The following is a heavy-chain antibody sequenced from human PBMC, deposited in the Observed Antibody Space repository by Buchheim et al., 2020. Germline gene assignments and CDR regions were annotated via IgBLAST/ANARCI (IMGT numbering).Heavy chain of an antibody. J-gene: IGHJ4*02. Sequence: EVQLVESGGGLVQPGGSLRLSCAASGFTFSSYSMNWVRQAPGKGLEWVSYISSSSSTIYYADSVKGRFTISRDKAKNSLYLQMNSLRDEDTAVYYCARDLQGYYDSSGYHDYWGQGTL. CDR1: GFTFSSYS. D-gene: IGHD3-22*01. CDR2: ISSSSSTI. V-gene: IGHV3-48*02. CDR3: ARDLQGYYDSSGYHDY.